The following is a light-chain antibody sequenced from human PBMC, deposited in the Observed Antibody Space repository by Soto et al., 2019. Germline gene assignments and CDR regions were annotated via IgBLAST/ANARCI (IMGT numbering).Light chain of an antibody. J-gene: IGLJ3*02. CDR3: CSCAGSMV. CDR2: EVS. V-gene: IGLV2-23*02. Sequence: QSALTQPASVSGSPGQSITISCTGTSSDVGSYNLVSWYQQHPGKAPKLMIYEVSKRPSGVSNRCSGSKSGNTASLSISGLQAEDEADYYCCSCAGSMVFGGGTKLTVL. CDR1: SSDVGSYNL.